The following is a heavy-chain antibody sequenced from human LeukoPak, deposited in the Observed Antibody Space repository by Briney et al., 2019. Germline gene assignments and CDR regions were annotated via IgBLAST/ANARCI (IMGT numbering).Heavy chain of an antibody. D-gene: IGHD3-22*01. V-gene: IGHV4-39*07. CDR3: ARFSSSAHASDI. J-gene: IGHJ3*02. CDR1: GDSISSRSYY. Sequence: SETLSLTCTVSGDSISSRSYYWGWIRQPPGKGLEWIGRIYTSGSTNYNPSLKSRVTMSVDTSKNQFSLKLSSVTAADTAVYYCARFSSSAHASDIWGQGTMVTVSS. CDR2: IYTSGST.